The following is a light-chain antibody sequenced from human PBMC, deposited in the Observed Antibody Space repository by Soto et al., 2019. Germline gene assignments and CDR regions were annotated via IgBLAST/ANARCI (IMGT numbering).Light chain of an antibody. Sequence: EIVMTQSPATLSVSPGERATLSCRASQSVSSNLAWYQQKPGQAPRLLLYGASTRATGIPGRFSGSGSGTEFTLTISSLQSEDFAVYYCQQHNYWPSFGQGTKLEIE. CDR1: QSVSSN. CDR3: QQHNYWPS. CDR2: GAS. V-gene: IGKV3-15*01. J-gene: IGKJ2*01.